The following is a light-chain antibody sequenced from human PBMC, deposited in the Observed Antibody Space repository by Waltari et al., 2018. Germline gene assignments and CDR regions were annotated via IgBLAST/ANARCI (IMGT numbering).Light chain of an antibody. Sequence: DIVMTQSPLSLHVTPGEPASISCRSSQSLLHSNGYYYWHWYLQKPGQSPQLLIHLGSNRASGVPDRFSGSGSGTDFTLKISRVEAEDVGVYYCMQALQTPLTFSGGTKVEIK. V-gene: IGKV2-28*01. CDR1: QSLLHSNGYYY. CDR2: LGS. CDR3: MQALQTPLT. J-gene: IGKJ4*01.